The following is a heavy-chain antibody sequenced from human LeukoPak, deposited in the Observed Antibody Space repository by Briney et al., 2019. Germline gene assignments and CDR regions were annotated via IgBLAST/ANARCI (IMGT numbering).Heavy chain of an antibody. J-gene: IGHJ6*02. D-gene: IGHD2-21*02. CDR2: ISSSSSYI. V-gene: IGHV3-21*01. Sequence: GESLRLSCAASGFTFSTYSMNWVRQAPGKGLEWVSSISSSSSYIYYADSVKGRFTISRDNAKNTLYLQMNSLRAEDTAVYYCASVVVTAPGYYYYGMDVWGQGTTVTVSS. CDR1: GFTFSTYS. CDR3: ASVVVTAPGYYYYGMDV.